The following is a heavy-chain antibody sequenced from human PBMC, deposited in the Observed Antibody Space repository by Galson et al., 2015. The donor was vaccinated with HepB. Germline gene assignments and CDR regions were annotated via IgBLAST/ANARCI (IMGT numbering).Heavy chain of an antibody. CDR3: ARDEIAAAVSGMDV. V-gene: IGHV6-1*01. CDR1: GDSVSSNSAA. Sequence: CAISGDSVSSNSAAWNWIRQSPSRGLEWLGRTYYRSKWYNDYAVSVKSRITINPDTSKNQFSLQLNSVTPEDTAVYYCARDEIAAAVSGMDVWGQGTTVTVSS. CDR2: TYYRSKWYN. D-gene: IGHD6-13*01. J-gene: IGHJ6*02.